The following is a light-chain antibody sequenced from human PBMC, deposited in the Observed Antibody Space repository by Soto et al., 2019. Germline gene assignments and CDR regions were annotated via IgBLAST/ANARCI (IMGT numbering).Light chain of an antibody. V-gene: IGKV3-15*01. Sequence: ERVLMQSPATLSVSPGERAILSCRASQSVGSNLAWYQQKPGQAPRLLIYRASTRATDTPARFSGSGSGTEFTLTISSLQSEDIAVYSCQQYDNWLITFGQGTRLEIK. CDR1: QSVGSN. CDR2: RAS. CDR3: QQYDNWLIT. J-gene: IGKJ5*01.